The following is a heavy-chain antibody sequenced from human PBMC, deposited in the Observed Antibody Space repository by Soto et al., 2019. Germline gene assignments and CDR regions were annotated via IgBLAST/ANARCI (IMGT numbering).Heavy chain of an antibody. Sequence: PGGSLRLSCAASGFTFSSYSMNWVRQAPGKGLEWVSPISSSSSYIYYADSVKGRFTISRDNAKNSLYLQMNSLRAEDTAVYYCARERSARGTLYYYYYYGMDVWGQGTTVTVSS. CDR2: ISSSSSYI. CDR1: GFTFSSYS. V-gene: IGHV3-21*01. D-gene: IGHD6-6*01. J-gene: IGHJ6*02. CDR3: ARERSARGTLYYYYYYGMDV.